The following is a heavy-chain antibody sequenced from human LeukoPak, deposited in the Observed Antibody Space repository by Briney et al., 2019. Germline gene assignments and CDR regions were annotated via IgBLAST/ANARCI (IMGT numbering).Heavy chain of an antibody. Sequence: GGSLRLSCAASGFTFDDYAMHWVRQAPGKGLEWVSGISWNSGSIGYADSVKGRFTISRDNAKNSLYLQMNSLRAEDMALYYCAKGSSGSSGSGAFDIWGQGTMVTVSS. CDR3: AKGSSGSSGSGAFDI. J-gene: IGHJ3*02. CDR1: GFTFDDYA. V-gene: IGHV3-9*03. CDR2: ISWNSGSI. D-gene: IGHD6-19*01.